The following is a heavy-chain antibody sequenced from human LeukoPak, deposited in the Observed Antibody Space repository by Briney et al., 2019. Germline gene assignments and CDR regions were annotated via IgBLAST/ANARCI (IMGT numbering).Heavy chain of an antibody. J-gene: IGHJ4*02. CDR2: IIPIFGTA. D-gene: IGHD2-2*01. CDR1: GGTFSSYA. CDR3: ARAESPSTYCSSTSCYYFDY. V-gene: IGHV1-69*13. Sequence: SVKVSCKASGGTFSSYAISWVRQAPGQGPEWMGGIIPIFGTANYAQKFQGRVTITADESTSTAYMELSSLRSEDTAVYYCARAESPSTYCSSTSCYYFDYWGQGTLVTVSS.